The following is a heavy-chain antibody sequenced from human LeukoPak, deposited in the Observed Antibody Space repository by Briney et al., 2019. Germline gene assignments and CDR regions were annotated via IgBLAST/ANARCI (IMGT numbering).Heavy chain of an antibody. Sequence: GGSLRLSCAASGFTFNSYGIHWVRQAPGKGLEWVAFIWYDGSNKYYADSVKGRFTISRDNSKNTLYLQMNSLRAEDTAVYYCARSSGSSWFLDYWGQGTLVTVSS. J-gene: IGHJ4*02. V-gene: IGHV3-33*01. D-gene: IGHD6-13*01. CDR1: GFTFNSYG. CDR3: ARSSGSSWFLDY. CDR2: IWYDGSNK.